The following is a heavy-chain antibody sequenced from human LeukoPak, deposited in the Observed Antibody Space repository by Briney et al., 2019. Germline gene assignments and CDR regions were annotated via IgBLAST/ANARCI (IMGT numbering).Heavy chain of an antibody. D-gene: IGHD2-15*01. CDR1: GGTLISYA. CDR2: INHTLRIA. J-gene: IGHJ5*02. CDR3: ARVKGWLLRISFDT. Sequence: SVNVSCKASGGTLISYAISGVRQPPAQGRAWGERINHTLRIANYAQKFQGRVTIPADKSTSTAYMELSTLRSEDTAVYYCARVKGWLLRISFDTWGQGTLVTVSS. V-gene: IGHV1-69*04.